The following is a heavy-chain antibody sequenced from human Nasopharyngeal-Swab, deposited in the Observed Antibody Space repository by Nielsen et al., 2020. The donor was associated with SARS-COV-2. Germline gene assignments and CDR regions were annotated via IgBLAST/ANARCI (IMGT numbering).Heavy chain of an antibody. V-gene: IGHV6-1*01. CDR1: GDSVSSHSAG. CDR2: TLYRSKWYS. Sequence: SQTLSLTCAISGDSVSSHSAGWNWIRQSPSRGLEWLGRTLYRSKWYSDYAESVKSRIAVNPDTSKNQFSLQLNSVTPEDTAVYYCARGRDFSFDSWDQGTLVTASS. J-gene: IGHJ4*02. CDR3: ARGRDFSFDS. D-gene: IGHD3-3*01.